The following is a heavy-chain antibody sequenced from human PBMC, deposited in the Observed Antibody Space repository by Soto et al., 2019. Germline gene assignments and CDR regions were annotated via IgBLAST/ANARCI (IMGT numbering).Heavy chain of an antibody. D-gene: IGHD2-2*01. CDR1: GFTFSSYS. J-gene: IGHJ6*02. CDR2: ISSSSSTI. V-gene: IGHV3-48*01. CDR3: AREFVVVPAAMFGYYYYYYGMDV. Sequence: PGGSLRLSCAASGFTFSSYSMNWVRQAPGKGLEWVSYISSSSSTIYYADSVKGRFTISRDNAKNSLYLQMNSLRAEDTAVYYCAREFVVVPAAMFGYYYYYYGMDVWGQGTTVTVSS.